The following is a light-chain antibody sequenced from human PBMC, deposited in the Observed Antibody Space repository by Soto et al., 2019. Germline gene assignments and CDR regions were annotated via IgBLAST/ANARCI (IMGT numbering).Light chain of an antibody. CDR3: QQYKSYPWT. Sequence: DIQMTQSPSTLSASVGDRVTITCRASQSISSWLAWYQQKPGKAPKLLIYDASSLESGVPSRFSGSGSGTEFTLTISGLQPDEFATYYWQQYKSYPWTFGQGTKVEIK. CDR1: QSISSW. V-gene: IGKV1-5*01. CDR2: DAS. J-gene: IGKJ1*01.